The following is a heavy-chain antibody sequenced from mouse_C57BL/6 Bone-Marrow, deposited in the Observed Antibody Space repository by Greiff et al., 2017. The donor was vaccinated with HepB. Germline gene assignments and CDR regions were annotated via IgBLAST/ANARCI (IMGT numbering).Heavy chain of an antibody. CDR1: GYTFTDYY. J-gene: IGHJ4*01. D-gene: IGHD2-5*01. CDR2: INPNNGGT. V-gene: IGHV1-26*01. CDR3: VPYYSNYVGVDY. Sequence: EVQLQQSGPELVKPGASVKISCKASGYTFTDYYMNWVKQSHGKSLEWIGDINPNNGGTSYNQKFKGKATLTVDKSSSTAYMELRSLTSEDSAVYYCVPYYSNYVGVDYWGQGTSVTVSS.